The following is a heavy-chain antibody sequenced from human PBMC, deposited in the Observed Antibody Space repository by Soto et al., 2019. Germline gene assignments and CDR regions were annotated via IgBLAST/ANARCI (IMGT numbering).Heavy chain of an antibody. Sequence: GASVKVSCKASGYTFTSYGISWVRQAPGQGLEWMGWISAYNGNTNYAQKLQGRVTMTTDTSTSTAYMELRSLRSGDTAVYYCAREGHCSSTSCPIYITIFGVVYYGMDVWGQGTTVTVSS. D-gene: IGHD3-3*01. CDR2: ISAYNGNT. J-gene: IGHJ6*02. V-gene: IGHV1-18*04. CDR1: GYTFTSYG. CDR3: AREGHCSSTSCPIYITIFGVVYYGMDV.